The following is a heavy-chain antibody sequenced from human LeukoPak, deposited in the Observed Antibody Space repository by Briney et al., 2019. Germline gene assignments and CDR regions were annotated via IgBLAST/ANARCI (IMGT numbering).Heavy chain of an antibody. Sequence: GGSLRLSCAASGFTFSSYAMSWVRQAPGKGLEWVSAISGSGGSTYYADSVKGRFTISRDNSKNTLYLQMNGLRAEDTAVYYCAKEALAYCGGDCLIHFDYWGQGTLVTVSS. CDR2: ISGSGGST. CDR3: AKEALAYCGGDCLIHFDY. D-gene: IGHD2-21*02. CDR1: GFTFSSYA. V-gene: IGHV3-23*01. J-gene: IGHJ4*02.